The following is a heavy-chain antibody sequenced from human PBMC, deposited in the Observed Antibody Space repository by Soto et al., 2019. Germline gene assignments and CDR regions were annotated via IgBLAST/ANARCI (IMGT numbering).Heavy chain of an antibody. V-gene: IGHV4-34*01. Sequence: QVQLQQWGAGLLKPSETLSLTCALYGGSLSGYYWSWIRQPPGKGLQWIGEINVDGSTNYNPSLKSRVIISVDTSQHQFSLKLTSVTAADTAVYYCSRGRRPDYDFWSGRHDAFDIWGQGTMVTVSS. CDR2: INVDGST. CDR1: GGSLSGYY. D-gene: IGHD3-3*01. J-gene: IGHJ3*02. CDR3: SRGRRPDYDFWSGRHDAFDI.